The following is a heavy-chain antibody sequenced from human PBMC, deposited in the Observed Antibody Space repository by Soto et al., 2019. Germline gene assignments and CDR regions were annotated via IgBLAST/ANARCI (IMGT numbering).Heavy chain of an antibody. D-gene: IGHD2-15*01. J-gene: IGHJ4*02. CDR1: GFTFSSYA. V-gene: IGHV3-23*01. Sequence: GGSLRLSCAASGFTFSSYAMSWVRQAPGKGLEWVSAISGSGGSTYYADSVKGRFTISRDNSKNTLYLQMNSLRAEDTAVYYCATSCRVARRFDYWGQGTLVTVAS. CDR2: ISGSGGST. CDR3: ATSCRVARRFDY.